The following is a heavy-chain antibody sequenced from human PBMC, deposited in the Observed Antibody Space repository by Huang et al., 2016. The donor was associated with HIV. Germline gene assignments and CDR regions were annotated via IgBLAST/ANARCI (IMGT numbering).Heavy chain of an antibody. D-gene: IGHD1-20*01. V-gene: IGHV3-23*01. CDR3: AKVDAYNVGDFSSMDV. J-gene: IGHJ6*02. Sequence: EVQLFESGGALVQPGGSLRLSCAASGFTFSSYVMTGVRQDPGGGLQWVSGIGVRGGRTHYADSVKGRFTIARDNSKNTLYLQMNSLRAGDTAVYYCAKVDAYNVGDFSSMDVWGQGTTVTVSS. CDR1: GFTFSSYV. CDR2: IGVRGGRT.